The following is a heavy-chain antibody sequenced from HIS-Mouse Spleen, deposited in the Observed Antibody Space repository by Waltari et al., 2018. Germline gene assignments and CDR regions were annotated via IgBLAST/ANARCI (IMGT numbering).Heavy chain of an antibody. J-gene: IGHJ5*02. V-gene: IGHV4-31*03. CDR1: GGSISSGGYY. D-gene: IGHD3-10*01. CDR2: IYYSGST. Sequence: QVQLQESGPGLVKPSQTLSLTCTVSGGSISSGGYYWSWIRQHPGKGLEWIGYIYYSGSTDCNTSLKSRVTMSVDTSKNQFSLKLSSVTAAETAVYYCARETITMVRGVINWFDPWGQGTLVTVSS. CDR3: ARETITMVRGVINWFDP.